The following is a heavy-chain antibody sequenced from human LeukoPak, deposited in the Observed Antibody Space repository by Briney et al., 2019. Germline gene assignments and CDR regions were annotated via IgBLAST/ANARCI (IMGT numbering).Heavy chain of an antibody. CDR2: IKYDGSEK. Sequence: GGSLRLSCAGSGFIFSNYWMSWVRQTPGKGLEWVANIKYDGSEKYYVDSVRGRFTISRDNAKNSLYLQMDSLSAEDTAVYYCASYRGDFWSGYYSNWFDPWGQGTLVTVSS. CDR3: ASYRGDFWSGYYSNWFDP. V-gene: IGHV3-7*01. D-gene: IGHD3-3*01. CDR1: GFIFSNYW. J-gene: IGHJ5*02.